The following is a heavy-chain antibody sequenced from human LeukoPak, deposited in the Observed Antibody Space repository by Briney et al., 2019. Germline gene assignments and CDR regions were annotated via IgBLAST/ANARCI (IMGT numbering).Heavy chain of an antibody. V-gene: IGHV1-2*02. J-gene: IGHJ4*02. CDR3: ARGSEYYYDRSGYLTPYYFDY. Sequence: ASVKVSCKASGYTFTSYGISWVRQAPGQGLEWMGWINPNSGGTNYAQKFQGRVTMTRDTSISTAYMELSRLRSDDTAVYYCARGSEYYYDRSGYLTPYYFDYWGQGTLVTVSS. CDR2: INPNSGGT. CDR1: GYTFTSYG. D-gene: IGHD3-22*01.